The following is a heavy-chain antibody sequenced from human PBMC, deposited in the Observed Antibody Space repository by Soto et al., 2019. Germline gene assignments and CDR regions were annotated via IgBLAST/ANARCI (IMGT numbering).Heavy chain of an antibody. CDR3: ARDGIVATINYYYYMDV. Sequence: YLSWVRQAPGKGLEWVSVIYSGGSTYYADSVKGRFTISRHNSKNTLYLQMNSLRAEDTAVYYCARDGIVATINYYYYMDVWGKGTTVTVSS. J-gene: IGHJ6*03. CDR1: Y. CDR2: IYSGGST. V-gene: IGHV3-53*04. D-gene: IGHD5-12*01.